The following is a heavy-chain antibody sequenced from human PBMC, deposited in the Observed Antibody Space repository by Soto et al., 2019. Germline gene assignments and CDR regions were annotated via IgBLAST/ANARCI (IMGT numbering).Heavy chain of an antibody. J-gene: IGHJ6*02. Sequence: ASETLSLTCAVSGGSISSSNWWSWVRQPPGKGLEWIGEIYHSGSTNYNPSLKSRVTISVDKSKNQFSLKLSSMTAADTAVYYCAREGDDYDILTGYLHVWGQGTTVTVSS. CDR1: GGSISSSNW. V-gene: IGHV4-4*02. D-gene: IGHD3-9*01. CDR3: AREGDDYDILTGYLHV. CDR2: IYHSGST.